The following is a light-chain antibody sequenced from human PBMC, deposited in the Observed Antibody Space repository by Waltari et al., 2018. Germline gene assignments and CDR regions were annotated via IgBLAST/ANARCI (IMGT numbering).Light chain of an antibody. CDR2: GPS. CDR3: QQYGSSPAYT. Sequence: EIVLTQSPDTLSLSPGDRATLSCRASQSVRSSYLAWYQQKPGQAPRLLIYGPSSRATGIPDRFSGSGSGTDFTLTISRLEPEDFAVYYCQQYGSSPAYTFGQGTRLDIK. V-gene: IGKV3-20*01. CDR1: QSVRSSY. J-gene: IGKJ2*01.